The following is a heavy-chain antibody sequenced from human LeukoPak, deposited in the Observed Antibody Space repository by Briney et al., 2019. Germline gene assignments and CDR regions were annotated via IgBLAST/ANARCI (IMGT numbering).Heavy chain of an antibody. CDR2: IYYSGST. V-gene: IGHV4-39*07. J-gene: IGHJ4*02. Sequence: PSETLSPTCTVSGGSISSSSYYWGWIRQPPGKGLEWIGSIYYSGSTYYNPSLKSRVTISVDTSKNQFSLKLSSVTAADTAVYYCARWVSVDTAMDRYFDYWGQGTLVTVSS. CDR3: ARWVSVDTAMDRYFDY. CDR1: GGSISSSSYY. D-gene: IGHD5-18*01.